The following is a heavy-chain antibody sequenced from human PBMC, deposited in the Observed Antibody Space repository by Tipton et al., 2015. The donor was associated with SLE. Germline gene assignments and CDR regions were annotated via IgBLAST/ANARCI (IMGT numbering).Heavy chain of an antibody. V-gene: IGHV4-59*11. J-gene: IGHJ3*02. CDR2: IYYSGST. Sequence: TLSLTCTVSGGSISSHYWSWIRQPPGKGLEWIGYIYYSGSTNYNPSLKSRVTISVDTSKNQFSLKLSSVTAADTAVYYCARAEVGHAFDIWGQGTMVTVSS. CDR3: ARAEVGHAFDI. D-gene: IGHD3-16*01. CDR1: GGSISSHY.